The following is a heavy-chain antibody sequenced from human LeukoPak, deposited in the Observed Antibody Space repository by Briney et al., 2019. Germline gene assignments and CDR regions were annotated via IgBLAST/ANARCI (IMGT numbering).Heavy chain of an antibody. CDR1: GYTFTGYY. D-gene: IGHD6-19*01. Sequence: ASVKVSCKASGYTFTGYYMHWVRQALGQGLEWMGWINPNSGGTNYAQKFQGRVTMTRDTSISTAYMELSRLRSDDTAVYYCARQSSGWYFLDYWGQGTLVTVSS. V-gene: IGHV1-2*02. CDR2: INPNSGGT. J-gene: IGHJ4*02. CDR3: ARQSSGWYFLDY.